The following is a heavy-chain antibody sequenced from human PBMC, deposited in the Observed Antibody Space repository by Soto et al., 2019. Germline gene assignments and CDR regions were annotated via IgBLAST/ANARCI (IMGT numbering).Heavy chain of an antibody. CDR1: GVSISRGDW. Sequence: QVLLHESGPGLVKPSGTLSLTCTVSGVSISRGDWWSWVRQAPGKELQWIGEIHHSAGTSSHPSLRGRVSLSVDTSKIQFSLNLKSVTAADTGVYYCARLVYDTRLNYLYLDSWGQGLLVTLSS. D-gene: IGHD3-22*01. J-gene: IGHJ4*02. CDR2: IHHSAGT. CDR3: ARLVYDTRLNYLYLDS. V-gene: IGHV4-4*02.